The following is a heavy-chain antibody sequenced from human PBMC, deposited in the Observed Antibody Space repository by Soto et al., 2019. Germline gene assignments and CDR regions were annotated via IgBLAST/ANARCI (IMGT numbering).Heavy chain of an antibody. V-gene: IGHV1-69*13. J-gene: IGHJ6*02. CDR2: IIPIFGTA. Sequence: ASVKVSCKASGGTFSSYAISWVRQAPGQGLEWMGGIIPIFGTANYAQKFQGRVTITVDESTSTAYMELSSLRSEDTAVYYCASHTDSYSSSFPDYYYGMDVWGQGTTVTVSS. D-gene: IGHD6-13*01. CDR3: ASHTDSYSSSFPDYYYGMDV. CDR1: GGTFSSYA.